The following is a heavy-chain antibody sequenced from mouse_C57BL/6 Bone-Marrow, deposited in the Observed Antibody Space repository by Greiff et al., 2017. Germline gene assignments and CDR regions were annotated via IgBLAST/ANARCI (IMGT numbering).Heavy chain of an antibody. Sequence: QVQLQQSGAELVKPGASVKLSCTASGYTFTSYWMQWVKQRPGQGLEWIGEIDPSDSYTNYNQKFKGKATLTVDTSSSTAYLQLSSLTSEDSAVDYCARSVYYDYDGVYWGQGTTLTVSS. CDR3: ARSVYYDYDGVY. D-gene: IGHD2-4*01. V-gene: IGHV1-50*01. CDR2: IDPSDSYT. J-gene: IGHJ2*01. CDR1: GYTFTSYW.